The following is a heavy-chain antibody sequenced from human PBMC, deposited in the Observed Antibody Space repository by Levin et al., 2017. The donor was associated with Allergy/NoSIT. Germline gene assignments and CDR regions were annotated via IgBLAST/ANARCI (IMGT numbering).Heavy chain of an antibody. J-gene: IGHJ2*01. V-gene: IGHV5-51*01. CDR1: GYRFTNYW. CDR2: IYPGDSDT. D-gene: IGHD4-17*01. CDR3: ARHQTVTRGYFDR. Sequence: GESLKISCKGSGYRFTNYWIGWVRQMPGKGLEWMGIIYPGDSDTRYSPPFQGQVTMSADKSISTAYLQWSSLKASDTAMYYCARHQTVTRGYFDRWGRGTLVTVSS.